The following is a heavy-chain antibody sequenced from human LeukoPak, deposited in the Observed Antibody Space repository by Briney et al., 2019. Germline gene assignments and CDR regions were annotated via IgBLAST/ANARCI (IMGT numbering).Heavy chain of an antibody. CDR2: INHSGST. Sequence: SGTLSLTCAVYGGSFSGYYWSWIRQPPGKGLEWIGEINHSGSTNYNPSLKSRVTISVDTSKNQFSLKLSSVTAADTAVYYCARIGGLSPHVVDYWGQGTLVTVSS. J-gene: IGHJ4*02. CDR3: ARIGGLSPHVVDY. D-gene: IGHD3-16*02. CDR1: GGSFSGYY. V-gene: IGHV4-34*01.